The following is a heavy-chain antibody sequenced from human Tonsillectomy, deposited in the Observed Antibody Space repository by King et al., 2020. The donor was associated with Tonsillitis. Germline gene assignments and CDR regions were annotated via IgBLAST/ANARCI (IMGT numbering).Heavy chain of an antibody. CDR1: GGSFSGYY. D-gene: IGHD4-11*01. J-gene: IGHJ4*02. CDR2: INHSGST. CDR3: ARLHSNFDY. Sequence: VQLQQWGAGLLKPSETLSLTCAVSGGSFSGYYWSWIRQPPGKGLEWIGEINHSGSTNYNPSLKSRVTISVDTSKNQFSLKLSSVTAADTAVYYCARLHSNFDYWGQGTLVTVSS. V-gene: IGHV4-34*01.